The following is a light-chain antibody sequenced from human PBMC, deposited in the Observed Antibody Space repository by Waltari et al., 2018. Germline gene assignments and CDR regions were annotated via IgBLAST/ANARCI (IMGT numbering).Light chain of an antibody. CDR3: QQYYSIPYT. CDR2: DAS. Sequence: DTQLSQFPSTLAASVGDRVTIPCRAREAINKWLAWYQQKPGKAPKVLIYDASTLQSGVPSRFSGSGSGTDFTLTISSLQAEDVAVYYCQQYYSIPYTFGQGTKLEIK. V-gene: IGKV1-5*01. CDR1: EAINKW. J-gene: IGKJ2*01.